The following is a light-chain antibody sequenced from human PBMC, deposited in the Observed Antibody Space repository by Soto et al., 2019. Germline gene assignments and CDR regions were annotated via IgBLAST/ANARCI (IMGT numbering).Light chain of an antibody. J-gene: IGKJ1*01. Sequence: EIVLTQSPGTLSLSPGERATLSCRASQSVSSSYLAWYQQKPGQAPRLLIYDASNRATGIPARFSGSGSGTDFTLSISRLEPEDFAVYYCQQYGTSPRTFGQGPRWIS. CDR1: QSVSSSY. CDR2: DAS. CDR3: QQYGTSPRT. V-gene: IGKV3-20*01.